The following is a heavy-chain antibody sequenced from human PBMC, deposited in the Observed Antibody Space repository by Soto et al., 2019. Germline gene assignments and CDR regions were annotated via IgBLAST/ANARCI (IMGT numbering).Heavy chain of an antibody. CDR2: TYQSGST. Sequence: QLQLQESGSGLVKPSQTLSLTCAVSGGSISSGGYSWSWIRQPPGRDLEWIGDTYQSGSTYYNPSLESRVTISVDSSKNQFSLRLNSVTAADTAVYYCARRSASRPRNNWFDPWGQGTLVTVSS. CDR1: GGSISSGGYS. V-gene: IGHV4-30-2*01. CDR3: ARRSASRPRNNWFDP. D-gene: IGHD6-13*01. J-gene: IGHJ5*02.